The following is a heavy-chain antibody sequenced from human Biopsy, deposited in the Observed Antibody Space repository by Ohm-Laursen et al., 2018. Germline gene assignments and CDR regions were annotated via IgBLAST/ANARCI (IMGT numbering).Heavy chain of an antibody. CDR1: GFTFTSYA. D-gene: IGHD4-11*01. Sequence: SPRISCTASGFTFTSYAMHWVRQAPGKGLEWVAVISYDGSGEYYADSLQGRFIISRDNPKNTVDLQMNSLRAEDTAVYFCARDGKRWDYSTYFSWHFDLWGRGTLVTVSS. CDR3: ARDGKRWDYSTYFSWHFDL. J-gene: IGHJ2*01. CDR2: ISYDGSGE. V-gene: IGHV3-30*03.